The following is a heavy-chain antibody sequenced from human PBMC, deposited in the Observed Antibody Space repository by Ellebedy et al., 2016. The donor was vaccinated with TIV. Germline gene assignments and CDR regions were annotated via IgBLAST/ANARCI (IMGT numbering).Heavy chain of an antibody. D-gene: IGHD1-26*01. CDR2: IYYSGST. CDR3: ARLGEVGAFDY. J-gene: IGHJ4*02. Sequence: MPSETLSLTCTVPGGSISSYYWSWIRQPPGKGLEWIGYIYYSGSTDYNPSLKSRVTISVDTSKNQFSLKLSSVTAADTAVYYCARLGEVGAFDYWGQGTLVTVSS. CDR1: GGSISSYY. V-gene: IGHV4-59*08.